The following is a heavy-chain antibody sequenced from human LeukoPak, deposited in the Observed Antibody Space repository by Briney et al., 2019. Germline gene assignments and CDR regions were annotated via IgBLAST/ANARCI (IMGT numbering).Heavy chain of an antibody. CDR1: GGSISSSSYY. J-gene: IGHJ4*02. V-gene: IGHV4-39*01. Sequence: KSSETLSLTCTVSGGSISSSSYYWGWIRQPPGKGLEWIGSIYYSGSTYYNPSLKSRVTTSVDTSKNQFSLKLSSVTAADTAVYYCASLGGVGATRGVGYWGQGTLVIVSS. CDR3: ASLGGVGATRGVGY. D-gene: IGHD1-26*01. CDR2: IYYSGST.